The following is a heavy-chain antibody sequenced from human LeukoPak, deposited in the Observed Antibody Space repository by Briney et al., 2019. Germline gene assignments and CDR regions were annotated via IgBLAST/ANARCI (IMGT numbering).Heavy chain of an antibody. Sequence: GGSLRLSCAASGFTFITYAMHWVRQAPGKGLEWVAVISYDGSNEYYVDSVKGRFTISRDNSKNILYLQMNSLTAEDTSVYYSARDSLKNGYNYDYFDYWGQGTLVTVSS. CDR2: ISYDGSNE. CDR3: ARDSLKNGYNYDYFDY. V-gene: IGHV3-30-3*01. D-gene: IGHD5-24*01. J-gene: IGHJ4*02. CDR1: GFTFITYA.